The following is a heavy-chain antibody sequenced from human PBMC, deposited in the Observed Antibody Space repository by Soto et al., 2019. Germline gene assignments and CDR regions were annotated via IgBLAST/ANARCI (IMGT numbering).Heavy chain of an antibody. CDR3: ARHEGSGWPYYFDY. D-gene: IGHD6-19*01. CDR1: GGSISSYY. CDR2: IYYSGST. V-gene: IGHV4-59*08. J-gene: IGHJ4*02. Sequence: SETLSLTCTVSGGSISSYYWSWIRQPPGKGLEWIGYIYYSGSTNYRPSLKSRVTISVDTSKNQFSLKLSSVTAADTAVYYCARHEGSGWPYYFDYWGQGTLVTVSS.